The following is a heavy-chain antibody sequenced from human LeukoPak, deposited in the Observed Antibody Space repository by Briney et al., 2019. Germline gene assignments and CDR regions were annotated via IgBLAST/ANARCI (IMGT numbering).Heavy chain of an antibody. CDR1: GGTFSSYA. D-gene: IGHD5-18*01. V-gene: IGHV1-69*04. CDR2: IIPILGIA. J-gene: IGHJ4*02. CDR3: ASTGPVDTGYFDY. Sequence: SVKVSCKASGGTFSSYAISWVRQAPGQGLEWMGRIIPILGIANYAQKFQGRVTITADKSTSTAYMELSSLRSEDTAVYYCASTGPVDTGYFDYWGQGTLVTVSS.